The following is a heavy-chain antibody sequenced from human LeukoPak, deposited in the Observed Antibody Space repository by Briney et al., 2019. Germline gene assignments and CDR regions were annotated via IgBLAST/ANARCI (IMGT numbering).Heavy chain of an antibody. V-gene: IGHV3-30-3*01. J-gene: IGHJ4*02. D-gene: IGHD3-22*01. CDR3: ARDTDSSGYYSQDQRFDY. CDR2: ISYDGSNK. CDR1: GFTFSSYA. Sequence: GRSLRLSYAASGFTFSSYAMHWVRQAPGKGLEWVAVISYDGSNKYYADSVKGRFTISRDNSKNTLYLQMNSLRAEDTAVYYCARDTDSSGYYSQDQRFDYWGQGTLVTVSS.